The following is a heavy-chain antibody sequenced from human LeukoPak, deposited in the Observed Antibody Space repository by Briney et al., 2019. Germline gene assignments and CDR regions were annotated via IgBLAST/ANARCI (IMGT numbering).Heavy chain of an antibody. CDR3: ARGCGGDCPNAEYFQH. V-gene: IGHV1-3*01. CDR1: GYTFTSYA. D-gene: IGHD2-21*02. Sequence: ASVKVSCKASGYTFTSYAIHWVRQAPGQRLEWMGWINAGNGNTKYSQKFQGRVTIIRDTSPSTAYMELSSLRSEDTAGCYCARGCGGDCPNAEYFQHWGQGTLVTVSS. CDR2: INAGNGNT. J-gene: IGHJ1*01.